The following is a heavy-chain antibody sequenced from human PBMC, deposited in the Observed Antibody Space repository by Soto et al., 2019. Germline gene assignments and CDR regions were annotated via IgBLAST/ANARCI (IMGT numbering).Heavy chain of an antibody. V-gene: IGHV4-34*01. D-gene: IGHD6-19*01. Sequence: QVQLQQWGAGLLKPSETLSLTCAVYGGSFSGYYWNWIRQPPGKGLEWIGEINHSGSTNYNPSLKSRVTISVDTSKNQCSLKVTSVTAADTAVYYCARGWGAVADYWGQGTLVTVSS. CDR3: ARGWGAVADY. J-gene: IGHJ4*02. CDR2: INHSGST. CDR1: GGSFSGYY.